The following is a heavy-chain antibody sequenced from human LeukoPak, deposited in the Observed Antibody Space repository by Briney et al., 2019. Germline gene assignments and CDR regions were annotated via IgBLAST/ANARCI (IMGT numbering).Heavy chain of an antibody. CDR3: ARGVAALMDV. V-gene: IGHV3-7*04. D-gene: IGHD6-6*01. J-gene: IGHJ6*03. Sequence: GGSLRLSCAASRFTFSNYWMNWGRQAPGKGLEWGANIKQDASEKYYVDSVRGRFTISRDNAKNSLYLQMDSLRGEDTAVYFCARGVAALMDVWGKGTTVTVSS. CDR2: IKQDASEK. CDR1: RFTFSNYW.